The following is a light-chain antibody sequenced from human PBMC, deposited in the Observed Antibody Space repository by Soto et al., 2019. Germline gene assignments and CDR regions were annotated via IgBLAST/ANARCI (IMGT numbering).Light chain of an antibody. CDR1: NIGSKN. J-gene: IGLJ1*01. CDR2: DDT. CDR3: QVWDVSSDLRV. V-gene: IGLV3-21*02. Sequence: SYELTQAPSVSVAPGQTARISCGGNNIGSKNVHRYQQKPGQAPVLVVYDDTDRPSGIPARFSGSNSGNTATLTISRVEDGDEADYFCQVWDVSSDLRVFGTGTKLTVL.